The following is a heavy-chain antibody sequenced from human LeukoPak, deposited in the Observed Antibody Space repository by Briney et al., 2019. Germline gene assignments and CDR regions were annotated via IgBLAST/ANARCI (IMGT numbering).Heavy chain of an antibody. CDR3: ARGPFEGLVAERKDF. CDR2: ITGSGSYI. D-gene: IGHD3-16*02. V-gene: IGHV3-21*01. CDR1: GFTFSSYA. Sequence: GGSLRLSCAASGFTFSSYAMSWVRQAPGKGLEWVSSITGSGSYIYYADSVQGRFTISRDNAQNSLYLQMNSLRAEDTAVYYCARGPFEGLVAERKDFWGQGTLVTVSS. J-gene: IGHJ4*02.